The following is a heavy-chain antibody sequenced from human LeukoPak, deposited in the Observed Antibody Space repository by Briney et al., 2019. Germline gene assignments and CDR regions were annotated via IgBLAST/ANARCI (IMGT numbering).Heavy chain of an antibody. V-gene: IGHV3-30-3*01. Sequence: GGSLRLSCAASGFPFNAYWMTWVRQAPGKGLEWVAVISYDGSNIYYADSVKGRFTISRDNSKNTLYLQMNSLRAEDTAVYYCARGSGIKWFDYWGQGTLVTVSS. J-gene: IGHJ4*02. CDR3: ARGSGIKWFDY. D-gene: IGHD5-12*01. CDR2: ISYDGSNI. CDR1: GFPFNAYW.